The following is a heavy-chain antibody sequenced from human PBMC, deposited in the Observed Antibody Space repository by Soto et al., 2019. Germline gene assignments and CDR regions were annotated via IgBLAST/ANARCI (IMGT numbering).Heavy chain of an antibody. D-gene: IGHD1-1*01. CDR1: GFNVSSNF. V-gene: IGHV3-66*01. CDR2: IYSSGTP. CDR3: ARDRGGPGYGDFDY. Sequence: EVQLVESGGDLVQPGGSLRLSCAASGFNVSSNFMSWVRQVPGKGLECVSVIYSSGTPKYADSVRGRFTISRDNSKNMLFLQMNSLRGEDTAVYYCARDRGGPGYGDFDYWGQGTLVTVSP. J-gene: IGHJ4*02.